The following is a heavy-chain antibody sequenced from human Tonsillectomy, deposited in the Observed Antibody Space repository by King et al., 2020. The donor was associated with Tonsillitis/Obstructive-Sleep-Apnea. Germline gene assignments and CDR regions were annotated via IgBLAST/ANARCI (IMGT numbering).Heavy chain of an antibody. Sequence: QLQESGPGLVKPSETLSLTCTVSGGSISTYYWSWVRQPPGKGLECIGYVDYSGSTNYNPSLKSRVTISVDTSKNQFALKLNSVTAADTAMYYCAREGIFDSFYIWGQGTMVAVSS. D-gene: IGHD3-3*01. V-gene: IGHV4-59*01. CDR2: VDYSGST. J-gene: IGHJ3*02. CDR1: GGSISTYY. CDR3: AREGIFDSFYI.